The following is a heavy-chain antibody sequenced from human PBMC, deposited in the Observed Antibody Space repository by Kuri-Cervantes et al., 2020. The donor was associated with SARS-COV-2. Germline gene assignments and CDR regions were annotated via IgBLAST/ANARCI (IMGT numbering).Heavy chain of an antibody. CDR2: IYYSGST. CDR1: GGSISSYY. D-gene: IGHD6-13*01. J-gene: IGHJ6*03. CDR3: ARAQYSSSWSEGYYYYMDV. Sequence: ESLKISCTVSGGSISSYYWSWIRQPPGKGLEWIGYIYYSGSTNYNPSLKSRVTISVDTSKNQFSLKLSSVTAADTAVYYCARAQYSSSWSEGYYYYMDVWGKGTTVTVSS. V-gene: IGHV4-59*01.